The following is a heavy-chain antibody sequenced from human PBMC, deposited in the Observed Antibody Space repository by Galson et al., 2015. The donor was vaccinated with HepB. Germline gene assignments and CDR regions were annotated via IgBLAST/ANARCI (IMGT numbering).Heavy chain of an antibody. CDR3: ARDPGGGQGFDY. Sequence: SVKVSCKASGYTFTSYGISWVRQAPGQGLEWMGWISPYNGNTNYAQKFQGRVTMTTDTSTSTAYMEVRSLRSDDTAAYYCARDPGGGQGFDYWGQGTLVTVSS. CDR2: ISPYNGNT. J-gene: IGHJ4*02. V-gene: IGHV1-18*04. CDR1: GYTFTSYG. D-gene: IGHD1-14*01.